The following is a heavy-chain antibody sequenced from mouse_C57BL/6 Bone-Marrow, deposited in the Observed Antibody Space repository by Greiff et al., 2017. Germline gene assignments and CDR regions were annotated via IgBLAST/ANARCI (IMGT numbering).Heavy chain of an antibody. J-gene: IGHJ1*03. D-gene: IGHD1-1*01. CDR1: GFTFSDYY. V-gene: IGHV5-16*01. CDR3: ARSLTTVVLDV. CDR2: INYDGSST. Sequence: DVKLVESEGGLVQPGSSMKLSCTASGFTFSDYYMAWVRQVPEKGLEWVANINYDGSSTYYLDSLTSRFIISRDNAKNILYLQMSSLKSEDTATYYCARSLTTVVLDVWGTGTTVTVSS.